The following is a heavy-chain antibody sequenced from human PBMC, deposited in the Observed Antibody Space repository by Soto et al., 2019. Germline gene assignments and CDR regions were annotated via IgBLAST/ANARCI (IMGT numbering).Heavy chain of an antibody. CDR3: ARGAPVVNDY. CDR1: GCSISSGGYS. D-gene: IGHD3-22*01. CDR2: IYHSGST. J-gene: IGHJ4*02. Sequence: SETMSLTCAVSGCSISSGGYSWSWIRQPPGKGLEWIGYIYHSGSTYYNPSLKSRVTISVDRSKNQFSLKLSSVTAADTAVYYCARGAPVVNDYWGQGTLVTSPQ. V-gene: IGHV4-30-2*01.